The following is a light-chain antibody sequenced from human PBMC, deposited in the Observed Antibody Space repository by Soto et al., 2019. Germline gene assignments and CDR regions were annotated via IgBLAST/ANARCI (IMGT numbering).Light chain of an antibody. J-gene: IGLJ1*01. CDR3: FLSFSGGRV. CDR2: DTD. V-gene: IGLV7-46*01. CDR1: TGVVTSGHY. Sequence: QAVVTQEPSLTVSPGGTVTLTCASTTGVVTSGHYPYWFQQKPGQAPRTLIYDTDRRHSWTPARFSGSLLGDKAALTLSGAQPEDEADYYCFLSFSGGRVFGTGTKLTVL.